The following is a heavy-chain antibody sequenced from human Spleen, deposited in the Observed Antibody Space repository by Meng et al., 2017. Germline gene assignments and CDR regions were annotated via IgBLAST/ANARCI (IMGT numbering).Heavy chain of an antibody. D-gene: IGHD2-15*01. CDR1: GFTFSSYA. V-gene: IGHV3-30*04. CDR3: ARGRKYCSGGSCYLVYFDY. Sequence: GESLKISCAASGFTFSSYAMHWVRQAPGKGLEWVAVISYDGSNKYYADSVKGRFTISRDNAKNSLYLQMNSLRAEDTAVYYCARGRKYCSGGSCYLVYFDYWGQGTLVTVSS. J-gene: IGHJ4*02. CDR2: ISYDGSNK.